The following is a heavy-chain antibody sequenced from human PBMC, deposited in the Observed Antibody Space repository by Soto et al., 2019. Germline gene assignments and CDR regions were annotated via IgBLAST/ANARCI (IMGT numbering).Heavy chain of an antibody. Sequence: QVQLVESGGGVVQPGRSLRLSCAASGFTFSSYGMHWVRQAPGKGLEWVAVIWYDGSNKYYADSVKGRFNISRDNSKNTLYLQMNSLRAEDTAVYYCARGRRGYSYEVIDYWGQGTLVTVSS. CDR1: GFTFSSYG. D-gene: IGHD5-18*01. CDR2: IWYDGSNK. J-gene: IGHJ4*02. V-gene: IGHV3-33*01. CDR3: ARGRRGYSYEVIDY.